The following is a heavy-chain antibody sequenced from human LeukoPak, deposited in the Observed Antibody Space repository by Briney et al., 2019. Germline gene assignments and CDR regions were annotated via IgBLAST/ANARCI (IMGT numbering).Heavy chain of an antibody. V-gene: IGHV1-46*01. D-gene: IGHD1-20*01. CDR3: ARDLPEGPSHNWNDYYYYYMDV. Sequence: ASVKVSCKASGYTFTSYYMHWVRQAPGQGLEWMGIINPSGGSTSYAQKFQGRVTKTRDTSTSTVYMELSSLRSEDTAVYYCARDLPEGPSHNWNDYYYYYMDVWGKGTTVTVSS. CDR2: INPSGGST. J-gene: IGHJ6*03. CDR1: GYTFTSYY.